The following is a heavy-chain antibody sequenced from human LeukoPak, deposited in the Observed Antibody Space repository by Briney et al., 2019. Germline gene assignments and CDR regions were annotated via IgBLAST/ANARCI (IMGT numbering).Heavy chain of an antibody. V-gene: IGHV4-4*07. D-gene: IGHD3-3*01. CDR1: GGSISSYY. CDR2: IYTSGST. CDR3: ARDWGITIFGVSYEWFDP. Sequence: PSETLSLTCTVSGGSISSYYWSWLRQPAGKGLEWIGRIYTSGSTNYNPSLKRRVTMSVDTSKNQFSLKLSSVTAADTAVYYCARDWGITIFGVSYEWFDPWGQGTLVTVSS. J-gene: IGHJ5*02.